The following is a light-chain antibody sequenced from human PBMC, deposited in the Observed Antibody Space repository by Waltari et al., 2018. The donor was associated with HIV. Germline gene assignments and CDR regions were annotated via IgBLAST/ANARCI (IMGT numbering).Light chain of an antibody. J-gene: IGLJ3*02. CDR3: SSYTSSSTPRV. V-gene: IGLV2-14*01. Sequence: QSALTQPASVSGSPGQSITISCTGTSSAVGGYNYVSWYQQHPGKAPKLMIYEVSNRPSGVSNRFSGSKSGNTASLTISGLQAEDEADYYCSSYTSSSTPRVFGGGTKLTVL. CDR1: SSAVGGYNY. CDR2: EVS.